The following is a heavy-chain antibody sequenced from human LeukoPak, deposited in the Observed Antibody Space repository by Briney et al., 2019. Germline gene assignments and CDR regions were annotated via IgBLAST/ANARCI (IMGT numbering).Heavy chain of an antibody. V-gene: IGHV3-48*02. J-gene: IGHJ3*02. CDR3: ARDRFYAFDI. CDR1: GFXFSTYS. Sequence: GGSLRLSCAASGFXFSTYSINWVRQAPGKGLEWISYISGSSSIIYYADSVKGRFTISRDNARNSLFLQMNSLRDEDTAVYFCARDRFYAFDIWGQGTMVTVSS. CDR2: ISGSSSII.